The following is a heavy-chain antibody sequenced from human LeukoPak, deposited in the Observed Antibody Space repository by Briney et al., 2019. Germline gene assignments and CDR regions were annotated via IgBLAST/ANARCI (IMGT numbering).Heavy chain of an antibody. Sequence: GRSLRLSCAASGFTFDDYAMHWVRQAPGKGLEWVSGISWNSGSIGYADSVKGRFTISRDNAKNSLYLQMNSLRAEDTAVYYCARDVYGDGYNSFDYWGLGILVTVSS. CDR2: ISWNSGSI. J-gene: IGHJ4*02. V-gene: IGHV3-9*01. D-gene: IGHD5-24*01. CDR1: GFTFDDYA. CDR3: ARDVYGDGYNSFDY.